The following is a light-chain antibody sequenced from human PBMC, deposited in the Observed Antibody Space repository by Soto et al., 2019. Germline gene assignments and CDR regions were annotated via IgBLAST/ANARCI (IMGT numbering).Light chain of an antibody. CDR1: SSNIGSNY. Sequence: QSVLTQPPSASGTPGQRVTISCSGSSSNIGSNYVSWYQQLPGTAPRLLIYRNNQRPSGVPDRFSGSKSGTSASLAISGLRSEDEADYYCVARDDSRSGFVFGTGTKVTVL. V-gene: IGLV1-47*01. J-gene: IGLJ1*01. CDR3: VARDDSRSGFV. CDR2: RNN.